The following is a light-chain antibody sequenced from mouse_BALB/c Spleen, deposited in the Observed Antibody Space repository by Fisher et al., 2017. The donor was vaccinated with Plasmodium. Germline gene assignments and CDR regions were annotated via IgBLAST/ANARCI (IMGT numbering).Light chain of an antibody. CDR1: ENIYSY. J-gene: IGKJ5*01. CDR2: NAK. V-gene: IGKV12-44*01. Sequence: DIVLTQTPASLSASVGETVTITCRASENIYSYLAWYQQKQGKSPQLLVYNAKTLAEGVPSRFSGSGSGKQFSLKINSLQPEDFGSYYCQHHYGTPLTFGAGTKLELK. CDR3: QHHYGTPLT.